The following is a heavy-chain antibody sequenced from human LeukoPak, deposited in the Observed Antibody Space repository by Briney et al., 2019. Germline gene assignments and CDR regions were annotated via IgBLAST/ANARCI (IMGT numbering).Heavy chain of an antibody. Sequence: PSETLSLTCAVSGYSISSGYYRGWIRQPPGNGLEWIGSIYHSGSTYYNPSLKSRVTISVDTSKNQFSLKLSSVTAADTAVYYCARFYDFWSGLIDYWGQGTLVTVSS. CDR3: ARFYDFWSGLIDY. D-gene: IGHD3-3*01. V-gene: IGHV4-38-2*01. CDR2: IYHSGST. CDR1: GYSISSGYY. J-gene: IGHJ4*02.